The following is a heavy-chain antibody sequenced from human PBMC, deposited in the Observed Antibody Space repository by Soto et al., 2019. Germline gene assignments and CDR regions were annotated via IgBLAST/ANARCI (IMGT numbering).Heavy chain of an antibody. CDR3: ARTLSWRRGPFDS. D-gene: IGHD2-15*01. V-gene: IGHV3-48*02. CDR2: ISGSSQTI. CDR1: GFIFNTYS. Sequence: EVQLVESGGGLIQPGGSLRLSCAASGFIFNTYSMNWVRQAPGKGLEWVSYISGSSQTIFYADSVRGRFTISRDNANNSTYLQMVRLRDEDPAVYYCARTLSWRRGPFDSWGQGTLVTVSS. J-gene: IGHJ4*02.